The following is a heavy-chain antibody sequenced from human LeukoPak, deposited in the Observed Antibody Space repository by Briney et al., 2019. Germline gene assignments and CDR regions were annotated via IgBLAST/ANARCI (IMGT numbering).Heavy chain of an antibody. D-gene: IGHD3-9*01. J-gene: IGHJ6*02. Sequence: ASVKVSCKASGYTFTSYGISWVRQAPGQGLEWMGWISAYNGNTNYAQKLRGRVIMTTDTSTSTAYMELRSLRSDDTAVYYCARDRSYDILTGLPYYYGMDVWGQGTTVTVSS. CDR1: GYTFTSYG. CDR3: ARDRSYDILTGLPYYYGMDV. CDR2: ISAYNGNT. V-gene: IGHV1-18*01.